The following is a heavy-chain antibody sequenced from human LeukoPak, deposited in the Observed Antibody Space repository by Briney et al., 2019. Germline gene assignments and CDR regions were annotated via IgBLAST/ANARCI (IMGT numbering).Heavy chain of an antibody. J-gene: IGHJ5*02. CDR1: GYTLTELS. Sequence: ASVKVSCKVSGYTLTELSMHWVRQAPGKGLEWMGGFDPEDGETIYAQKFQGRATMTEDTSTDTAYMELSSLRSEDTAVYYCARVYGGYCSSTSCYNWFDPWGQGTLVTVSS. V-gene: IGHV1-24*01. CDR3: ARVYGGYCSSTSCYNWFDP. CDR2: FDPEDGET. D-gene: IGHD2-2*01.